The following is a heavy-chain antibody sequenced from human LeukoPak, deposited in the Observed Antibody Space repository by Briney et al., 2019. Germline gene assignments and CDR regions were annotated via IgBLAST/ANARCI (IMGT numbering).Heavy chain of an antibody. J-gene: IGHJ4*02. CDR2: INPSGGTT. V-gene: IGHV1-46*01. D-gene: IGHD3-9*01. CDR1: GYTFTSHY. CDR3: ARDPYQTGQLIHTLDY. Sequence: ASVKVSCKASGYTFTSHYIHWVRQAPGQGLEWMGIINPSGGTTSFAQKFQGRVTMTRDTSTNTVYMELNSLRSDDTAVYYCARDPYQTGQLIHTLDYWGQGTLVTVSS.